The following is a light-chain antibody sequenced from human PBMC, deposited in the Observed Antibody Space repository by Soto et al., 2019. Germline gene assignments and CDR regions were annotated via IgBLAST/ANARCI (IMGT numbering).Light chain of an antibody. CDR1: RRVDND. J-gene: IGKJ5*01. V-gene: IGKV3-11*01. Sequence: EIVMTQWPASLSVSRGARAPVSCRAGRRVDNDLAWYQQKRGQAPRLLTHGASSSATGIPDRFSGSGSGTDFTLTISSLEPEDFAVYYCQQRSNWPPLTVGQGTRL. CDR2: GAS. CDR3: QQRSNWPPLT.